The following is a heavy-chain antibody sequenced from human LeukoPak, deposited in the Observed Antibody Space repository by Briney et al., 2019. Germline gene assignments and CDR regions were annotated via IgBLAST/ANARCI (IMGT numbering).Heavy chain of an antibody. CDR3: ARRRYLRYFDL. V-gene: IGHV4-34*01. CDR1: GGSFSGYY. CDR2: INHSGST. Sequence: SETLSLTCAVYGGSFSGYYWSWIRQPPGKGLEWIGEINHSGSTNYNPSLKSRVTISVDTSKNQFSLKLSSVTAADTAVYYCARRRYLRYFDLWGRGTLVTASS. D-gene: IGHD3-9*01. J-gene: IGHJ2*01.